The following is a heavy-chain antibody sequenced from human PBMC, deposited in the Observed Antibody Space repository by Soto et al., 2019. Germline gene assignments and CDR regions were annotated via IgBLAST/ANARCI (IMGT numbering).Heavy chain of an antibody. V-gene: IGHV4-31*03. CDR1: CGSISSGGYY. CDR3: ARVAIYCSSTSCSKARSDY. D-gene: IGHD2-2*01. CDR2: FYYSGST. J-gene: IGHJ4*02. Sequence: PSETRSLTCTVSCGSISSGGYYCSWSRQHPGKGLEWFGYFYYSGSTYYNPSLKSRVTISVDMSKNQFSLKLSSVTAADTAVYYCARVAIYCSSTSCSKARSDYWGQGTLVTVSS.